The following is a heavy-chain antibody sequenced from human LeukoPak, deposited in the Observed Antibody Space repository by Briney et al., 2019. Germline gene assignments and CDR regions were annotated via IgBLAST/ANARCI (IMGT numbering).Heavy chain of an antibody. CDR3: VRGYYDILAGGMINWFDP. D-gene: IGHD3-9*01. V-gene: IGHV1-69*04. Sequence: SVKVSCKACGGTFSSYAISGVRQAPGRGVEWMGRIIPILGIANYAQRFRGRVTMTTDTSTSAAYMEVSDLRAGGRAVCYCVRGYYDILAGGMINWFDPWGEGTLVTVSS. CDR1: GGTFSSYA. J-gene: IGHJ5*02. CDR2: IIPILGIA.